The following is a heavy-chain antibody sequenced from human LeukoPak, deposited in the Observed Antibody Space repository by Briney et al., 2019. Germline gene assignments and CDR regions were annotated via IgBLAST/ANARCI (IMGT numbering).Heavy chain of an antibody. V-gene: IGHV3-30-3*01. CDR1: GFTFSSYA. CDR2: ISYDGSNK. Sequence: GGSLRLSCAASGFTFSSYAMHWVRQAPGKGLEWVAVISYDGSNKYYADSVKGRFTISRDNSKNTLYLQMNSLRAEDTAVYYCARSIHPAAAIRGHAFDIWGQGTMVTVSS. CDR3: ARSIHPAAAIRGHAFDI. D-gene: IGHD2-2*01. J-gene: IGHJ3*02.